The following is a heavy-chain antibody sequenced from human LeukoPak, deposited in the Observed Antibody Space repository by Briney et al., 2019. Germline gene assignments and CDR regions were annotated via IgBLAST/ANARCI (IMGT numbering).Heavy chain of an antibody. Sequence: PGGPLRLSCAASALTFRTYWMSWVRQAPGKGLEWVAMIKPDGSEKYYVDSVKGLFTISRDNAKNSLYLQMTSLRAEDTAVYYCTRDASGDTNSGPRMDVWGQGTTVTVSS. V-gene: IGHV3-7*05. J-gene: IGHJ6*02. CDR3: TRDASGDTNSGPRMDV. D-gene: IGHD1-26*01. CDR1: ALTFRTYW. CDR2: IKPDGSEK.